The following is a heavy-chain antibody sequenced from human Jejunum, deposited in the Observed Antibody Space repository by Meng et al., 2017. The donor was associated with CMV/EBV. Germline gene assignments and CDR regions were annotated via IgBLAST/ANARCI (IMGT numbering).Heavy chain of an antibody. CDR3: ARDIRGSGYLDYYYGMDV. V-gene: IGHV1-69*01. J-gene: IGHJ6*02. D-gene: IGHD3-3*01. CDR1: FRSYA. CDR2: IITMHGTG. Sequence: FRSYAISWVGQDPGQGLEWMGAIITMHGTGKYAQKFQGRVTVTADESMSTAYLEFSSLRSDDTAVYYCARDIRGSGYLDYYYGMDVWGQGTTVTVSS.